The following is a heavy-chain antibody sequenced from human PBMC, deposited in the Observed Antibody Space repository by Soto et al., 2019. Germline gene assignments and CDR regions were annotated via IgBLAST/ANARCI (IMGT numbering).Heavy chain of an antibody. V-gene: IGHV1-24*01. CDR3: ATFDPAYSSCIDY. J-gene: IGHJ4*02. D-gene: IGHD6-6*01. Sequence: ASVKVSCKVSGYTLTELSMHWVRQAPGKGVEWMGGFDPEDGETIYAQKFQGRVTMTEDTSTDTAYMELSSLRSEDTAVYYCATFDPAYSSCIDYWGQGTLVTVSS. CDR2: FDPEDGET. CDR1: GYTLTELS.